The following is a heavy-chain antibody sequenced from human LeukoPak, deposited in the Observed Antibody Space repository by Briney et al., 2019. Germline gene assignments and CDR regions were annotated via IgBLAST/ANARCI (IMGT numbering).Heavy chain of an antibody. CDR1: GGTFSSYA. CDR3: AGDYDILTGYYHDAFDI. CDR2: IIPIFGTA. Sequence: SVKVSCKASGGTFSSYAISWVRQAPGQGLEWMGRIIPIFGTANYAQKFQGRVTITTDESTSTAYMELSSLRSEDTSVYYCAGDYDILTGYYHDAFDIWGQGTMVTVSS. V-gene: IGHV1-69*05. J-gene: IGHJ3*02. D-gene: IGHD3-9*01.